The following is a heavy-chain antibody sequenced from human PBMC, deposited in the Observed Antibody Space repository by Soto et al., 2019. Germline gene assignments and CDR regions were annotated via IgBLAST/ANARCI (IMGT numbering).Heavy chain of an antibody. Sequence: QVQLIQSGSEVKMPGSSVKVSCKASGGTFSRATISWLRQAPGQGPEWLGSIMTVFGTPHYAQNFEDRLTISADTSTTTAYMELTSLRSEDTAVYFCAGTYDTSGDYPYYFEYWGQGTLVTVSS. V-gene: IGHV1-69*06. J-gene: IGHJ4*02. D-gene: IGHD3-22*01. CDR1: GGTFSRAT. CDR2: IMTVFGTP. CDR3: AGTYDTSGDYPYYFEY.